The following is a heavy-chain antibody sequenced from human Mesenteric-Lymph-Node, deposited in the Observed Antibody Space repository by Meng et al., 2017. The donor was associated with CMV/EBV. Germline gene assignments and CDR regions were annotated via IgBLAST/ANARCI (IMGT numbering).Heavy chain of an antibody. Sequence: GGSLRLSCAASGFTFSSYAMTWVRQAPGKGLEWVSAISGSGGSTYYADSVKGRFTISRDNSKNTLYLHMYSLRAEDTAVYYCAKDRYFDPYGMDVWGQGTTVTVSS. D-gene: IGHD3-9*01. CDR3: AKDRYFDPYGMDV. CDR2: ISGSGGST. V-gene: IGHV3-23*01. CDR1: GFTFSSYA. J-gene: IGHJ6*02.